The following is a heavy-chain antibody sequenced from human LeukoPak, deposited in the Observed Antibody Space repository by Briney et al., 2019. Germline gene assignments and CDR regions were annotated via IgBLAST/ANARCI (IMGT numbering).Heavy chain of an antibody. J-gene: IGHJ4*02. CDR3: ARDVRYSGYLDY. V-gene: IGHV4-61*02. CDR1: GGSISSGSYY. Sequence: SQTLSLTCTVSGGSISSGSYYWSWIRQPAGKGLEWIGRIYTSGSTNYNPSLESRVTISVDTSKNQFSLKLSSVTAADTAVYYCARDVRYSGYLDYWGQGTLVTVSS. D-gene: IGHD1-26*01. CDR2: IYTSGST.